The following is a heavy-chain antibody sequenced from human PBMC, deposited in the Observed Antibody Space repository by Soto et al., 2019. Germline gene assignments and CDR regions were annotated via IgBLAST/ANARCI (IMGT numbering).Heavy chain of an antibody. J-gene: IGHJ6*02. CDR3: ASHSGSSPEGRYYYGMDV. V-gene: IGHV1-69*12. D-gene: IGHD1-26*01. CDR1: GGTFSSYA. Sequence: QVQLVQSGAEVKKPGSSVKVSCKASGGTFSSYAISWVRQAPGQGLEWMGGIIPIFGTADYAQKFQGRVTITADASKSTAYMELSSLRSEDTAVYYCASHSGSSPEGRYYYGMDVWGQGTTVTVSS. CDR2: IIPIFGTA.